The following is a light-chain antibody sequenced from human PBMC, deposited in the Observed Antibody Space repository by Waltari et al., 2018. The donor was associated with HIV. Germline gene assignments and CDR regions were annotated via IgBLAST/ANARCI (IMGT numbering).Light chain of an antibody. V-gene: IGLV2-11*01. J-gene: IGLJ3*02. CDR2: DVT. CDR3: CSYAGTWL. CDR1: RSDVGAHNY. Sequence: QSALTQPHSVSGSPGQSVTLSCTGTRSDVGAHNYVSWYQRHPGKAPKLMIYDVTKRPSGVPDRFSGSKSGNTASLTISGLQAEDDAEYYCCSYAGTWLFGGGTKLTVL.